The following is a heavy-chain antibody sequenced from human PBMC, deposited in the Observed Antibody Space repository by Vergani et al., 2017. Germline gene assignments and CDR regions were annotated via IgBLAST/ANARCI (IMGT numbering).Heavy chain of an antibody. CDR1: GFTVSSNY. J-gene: IGHJ6*02. V-gene: IGHV3-53*04. D-gene: IGHD6-13*01. Sequence: EVQLVESGGGLVQPGGSLRLSCAASGFTVSSNYMSWVRQAPGKGLEWVSVIYSGGSTYYADSVKGRFTICRHNSKDTLYLQMNSLRAEDTAVYYCVGSSVCACYYGMDVWGQGTTVTVSS. CDR2: IYSGGST. CDR3: VGSSVCACYYGMDV.